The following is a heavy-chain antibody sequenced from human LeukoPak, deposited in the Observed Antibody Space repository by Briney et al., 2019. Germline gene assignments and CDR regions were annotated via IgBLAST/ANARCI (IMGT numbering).Heavy chain of an antibody. CDR3: ARMDIGLVRD. V-gene: IGHV3-74*01. CDR2: ISTDGSNT. D-gene: IGHD3-10*01. CDR1: GFTFSSYW. J-gene: IGHJ4*02. Sequence: TGGSLRLSCAASGFTFSSYWMHWVRQAPGKGLVWVSRISTDGSNTHYADSVKGRFTISRDNAKNTLYLQMNSLRVEDTAVYYCARMDIGLVRDWGQGTLVTVSS.